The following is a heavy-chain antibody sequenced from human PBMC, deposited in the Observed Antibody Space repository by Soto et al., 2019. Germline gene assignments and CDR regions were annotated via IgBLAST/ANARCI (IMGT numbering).Heavy chain of an antibody. Sequence: EVQLVESGGGLVQPGGSLRLSCEASGFTFSRYWMNWFRQAPGRGLEWVANIKQDGGDKHYLDSVRGRLTISRDNAKNTLYLQMDSLRTEDTAIYYCVGGLGWYSDLWGRGTLVTVAS. CDR3: VGGLGWYSDL. J-gene: IGHJ2*01. V-gene: IGHV3-7*01. CDR2: IKQDGGDK. CDR1: GFTFSRYW.